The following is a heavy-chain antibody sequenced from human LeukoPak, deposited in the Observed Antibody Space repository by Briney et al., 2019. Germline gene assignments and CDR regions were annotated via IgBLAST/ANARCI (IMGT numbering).Heavy chain of an antibody. J-gene: IGHJ4*02. CDR3: AKDLSSSSSGKFVS. CDR2: IRDSGGST. CDR1: GFTFSNAW. Sequence: PGGSLRLSCAASGFTFSNAWMSWVRQAPGKGLEWVSAIRDSGGSTDYTDSVKGRFTISRDNSKNTLYLQMNSLRAEDTAVYYCAKDLSSSSSGKFVSWGQGTLVTVSS. V-gene: IGHV3-23*01. D-gene: IGHD6-6*01.